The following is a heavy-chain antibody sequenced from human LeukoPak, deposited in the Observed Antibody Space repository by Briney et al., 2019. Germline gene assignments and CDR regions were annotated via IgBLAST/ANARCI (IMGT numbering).Heavy chain of an antibody. D-gene: IGHD3-10*01. Sequence: PSGTLSLTCTVSVGSIRNYYWGGMRQAPGKGREWVGRIYYSGDTYYNTPLQSRVTISPDTTKNKFSLILLSMTAAETAMYYCTRANGYGLIDYWGQGTLVTVSS. CDR2: IYYSGDT. CDR1: VGSIRNYY. CDR3: TRANGYGLIDY. V-gene: IGHV4-39*07. J-gene: IGHJ4*02.